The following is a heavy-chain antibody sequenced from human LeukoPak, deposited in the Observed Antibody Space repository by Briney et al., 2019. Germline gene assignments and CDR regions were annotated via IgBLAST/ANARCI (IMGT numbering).Heavy chain of an antibody. D-gene: IGHD1-26*01. CDR1: GFTFSSYS. V-gene: IGHV3-21*01. J-gene: IGHJ4*02. Sequence: GGSLRLSCAAPGFTFSSYSMNWVRQAPGKGLEWVSSISSSSSYIYYADSVKGRFTISRDNAKNSLYLQMNSLRAEDTAVYYCARVLRGGATIYYYFDYWGQGTLVTVSS. CDR2: ISSSSSYI. CDR3: ARVLRGGATIYYYFDY.